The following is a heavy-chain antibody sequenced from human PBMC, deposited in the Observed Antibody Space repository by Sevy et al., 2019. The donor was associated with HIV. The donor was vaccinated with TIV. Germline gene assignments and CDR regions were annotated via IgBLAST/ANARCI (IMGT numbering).Heavy chain of an antibody. CDR1: GYTLTDFS. Sequence: ASVKVSCKLSGYTLTDFSMHWVRQAPGKGLEWVATFDPEDGRTIYAQKFQGRVTMTEDTSTDTAYMELNSLRSDDPAVFYCATTKDYYDSSGYPFDYWGQGTQVTVSS. J-gene: IGHJ4*02. CDR2: FDPEDGRT. CDR3: ATTKDYYDSSGYPFDY. V-gene: IGHV1-24*01. D-gene: IGHD3-22*01.